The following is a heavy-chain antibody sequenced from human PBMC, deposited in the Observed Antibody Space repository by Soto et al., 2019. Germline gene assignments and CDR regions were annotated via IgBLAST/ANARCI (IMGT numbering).Heavy chain of an antibody. Sequence: ASVKVSCKASGYTFTNYAMHWVRQAPGQRLEWMGWINAGNGNTKYSQKFQGRVTITRDTSASTVYMELSSLRSEDTAVYYCARDIPYCGGVCHDAFDIWGQGTMVTVSS. CDR1: GYTFTNYA. D-gene: IGHD2-21*02. V-gene: IGHV1-3*01. J-gene: IGHJ3*02. CDR2: INAGNGNT. CDR3: ARDIPYCGGVCHDAFDI.